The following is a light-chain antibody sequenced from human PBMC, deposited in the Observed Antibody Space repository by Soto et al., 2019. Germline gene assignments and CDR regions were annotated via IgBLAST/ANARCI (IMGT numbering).Light chain of an antibody. CDR1: SSDVGSYNR. CDR3: NSYTRSNTYV. V-gene: IGLV2-18*02. J-gene: IGLJ1*01. CDR2: EVF. Sequence: QSVLTQPPSVSGSPGQSVTISCTGTSSDVGSYNRVSWYRQPPGTAPKLMIYEVFNRPSGVPDRFSGSKSGNTASLTISGLQAEDEADYYCNSYTRSNTYVFGTGTKVTVL.